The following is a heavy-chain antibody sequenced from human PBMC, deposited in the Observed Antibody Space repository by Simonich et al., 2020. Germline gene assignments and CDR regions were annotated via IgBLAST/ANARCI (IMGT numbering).Heavy chain of an antibody. CDR3: AGGVYCSSTSCSTYYYYGMDV. Sequence: EVQLVESGGGLVKPGGSLRLSCAASGFTFSSYSMNWVRQAPGKGLEGVSSISSSSSYIYYADSVKGRFTISREKAKNSLDLKMNSLRAEDTAVYYCAGGVYCSSTSCSTYYYYGMDVWGQGTTVTVSS. D-gene: IGHD2-2*01. CDR1: GFTFSSYS. V-gene: IGHV3-21*01. CDR2: ISSSSSYI. J-gene: IGHJ6*02.